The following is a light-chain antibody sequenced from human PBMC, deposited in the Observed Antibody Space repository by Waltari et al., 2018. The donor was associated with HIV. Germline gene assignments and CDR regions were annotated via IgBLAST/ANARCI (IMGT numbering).Light chain of an antibody. CDR1: SISVGCFYY. CDR2: DVS. CDR3: CSYSSSGTVL. J-gene: IGLJ2*01. V-gene: IGLV2-14*03. Sequence: HSVLTQSASMSGSLGQSITISCLGSSISVGCFYYVSWYQQSPDKAPRLVIYDVSTRPSGVSGRFSGSKSGSAASLTISGLQPEDEADYYCCSYSSSGTVLFGGGTRLTVL.